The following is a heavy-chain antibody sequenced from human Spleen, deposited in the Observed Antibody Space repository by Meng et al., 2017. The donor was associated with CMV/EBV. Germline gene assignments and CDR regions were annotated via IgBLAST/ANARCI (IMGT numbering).Heavy chain of an antibody. V-gene: IGHV3-23*01. CDR3: AKDPGSGYWVY. D-gene: IGHD3-22*01. CDR2: LSATGGNT. Sequence: EVQRLGAGGGLEQPGGSRRLSGEASRFNFYDYAMTWVRQAPGKGLEWVSALSATGGNTYYADSVKGRFTVSRDNSKNIMYLQMNNLRAEDTARYYCAKDPGSGYWVYWGQGTLVTVSS. CDR1: RFNFYDYA. J-gene: IGHJ4*01.